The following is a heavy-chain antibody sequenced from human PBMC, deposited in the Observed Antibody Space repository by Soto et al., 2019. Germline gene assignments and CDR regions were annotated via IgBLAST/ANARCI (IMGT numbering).Heavy chain of an antibody. V-gene: IGHV3-23*01. CDR3: AKDVLPLNN. J-gene: IGHJ4*02. CDR2: IGASGAST. Sequence: PGGSLRLSCAASGFTFSSCAMSWVRQAPGKGLEWVATIGASGASTYYADSVKGRFTISRDNSKNTLYLQMNSLRVEDTAVFYCAKDVLPLNNWGQGTLVTVSS. D-gene: IGHD3-10*02. CDR1: GFTFSSCA.